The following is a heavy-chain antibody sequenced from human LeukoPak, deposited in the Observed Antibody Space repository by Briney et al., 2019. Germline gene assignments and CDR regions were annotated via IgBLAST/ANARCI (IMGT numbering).Heavy chain of an antibody. D-gene: IGHD5-24*01. J-gene: IGHJ4*02. CDR3: ARDHQATIVADY. V-gene: IGHV3-9*01. CDR2: ISWNSGSI. Sequence: GGSLRLSCAASGFTFDDYAMHWVRKAPGKGVEWVSGISWNSGSIGYADSVKGRFTISRDNAKNSLYLQMNSLRAEDTAVYYCARDHQATIVADYWGQGTLVTVSS. CDR1: GFTFDDYA.